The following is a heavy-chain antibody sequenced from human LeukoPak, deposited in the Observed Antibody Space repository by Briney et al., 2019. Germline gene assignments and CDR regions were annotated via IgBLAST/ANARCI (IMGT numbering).Heavy chain of an antibody. J-gene: IGHJ5*02. V-gene: IGHV3-23*01. D-gene: IGHD6-13*01. CDR3: AKLQRIAAAGEDRFDP. CDR2: ISASGGGT. CDR1: GFTFSNYA. Sequence: GGSLRLSCAASGFTFSNYAMSWVRQAPGQGLEWVSGISASGGGTYYADSVKGRFTISRDNSKNTLYLQMNSLRAEDTAVYYCAKLQRIAAAGEDRFDPWGQGTLVIVSS.